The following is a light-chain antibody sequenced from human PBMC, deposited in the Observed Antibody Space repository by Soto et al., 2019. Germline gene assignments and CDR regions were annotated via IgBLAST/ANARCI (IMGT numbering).Light chain of an antibody. CDR1: NSDIGAYDY. Sequence: SALTQPASVSGSPGQSITISCTGSNSDIGAYDYVSWYQQHPGKPPTLVIYEVTFRPSGVPNRFSGSKSGNTATLTISGLLTEDEADYYCGSYASATLIFGGGTKLTVL. J-gene: IGLJ2*01. CDR2: EVT. V-gene: IGLV2-14*01. CDR3: GSYASATLI.